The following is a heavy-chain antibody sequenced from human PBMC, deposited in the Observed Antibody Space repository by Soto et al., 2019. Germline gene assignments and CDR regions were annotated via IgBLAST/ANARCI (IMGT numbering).Heavy chain of an antibody. V-gene: IGHV1-8*01. CDR3: ARVRRVVVMSMTLSAFDI. J-gene: IGHJ3*02. D-gene: IGHD3-22*01. CDR1: GYTFTSYD. CDR2: MNPNSGNP. Sequence: ASVKVSCKASGYTFTSYDINWVRQATGEGLEWMGWMNPNSGNPGYAQKFQGRVAMTRNTSLSTAYMDLSSLRSEDTAVYYCARVRRVVVMSMTLSAFDICGQGTMVT.